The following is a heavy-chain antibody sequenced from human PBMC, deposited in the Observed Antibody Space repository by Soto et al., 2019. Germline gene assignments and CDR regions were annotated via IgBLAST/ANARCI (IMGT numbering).Heavy chain of an antibody. V-gene: IGHV1-2*02. J-gene: IGHJ4*02. D-gene: IGHD4-17*01. CDR3: ARVSYGDYPYYFDY. CDR1: GYTFSGYY. CDR2: INPNSGGT. Sequence: ASVKVSCKASGYTFSGYYMHWVRQALGQGLEWMGWINPNSGGTNYAQKFQGRVTMTRDTSISTAYMELSRLRSDDTAVYYCARVSYGDYPYYFDYWGQGTLVTVSS.